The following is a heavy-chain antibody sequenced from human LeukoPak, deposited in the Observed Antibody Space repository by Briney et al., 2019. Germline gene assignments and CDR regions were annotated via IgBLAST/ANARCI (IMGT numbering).Heavy chain of an antibody. CDR3: ARGYCTSTSCSENRYYFDS. CDR2: IYSSGST. V-gene: IGHV4-61*02. J-gene: IGHJ4*02. Sequence: SETLSLTCTVSGGSITSAGYSWGWIRQPAGKGLEWIGRIYSSGSTNSNPSLKSRATISVDTSKNQFSLKLRSVTAADTAVYFCARGYCTSTSCSENRYYFDSWGQGALVTVSP. D-gene: IGHD2-2*01. CDR1: GGSITSAGYS.